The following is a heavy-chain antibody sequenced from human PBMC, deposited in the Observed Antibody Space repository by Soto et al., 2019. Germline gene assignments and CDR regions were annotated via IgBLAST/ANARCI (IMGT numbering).Heavy chain of an antibody. Sequence: LRLSCAASGFTFSSYWMSWVRQAPGKGLEWVANIKQDGSEKYYVDSVKGRFTISRDNAKNSLYLQMNSLRAEDTAVYYCARAVVAATSDFDYWGQGTLVTVSS. CDR3: ARAVVAATSDFDY. CDR1: GFTFSSYW. CDR2: IKQDGSEK. D-gene: IGHD2-15*01. J-gene: IGHJ4*02. V-gene: IGHV3-7*04.